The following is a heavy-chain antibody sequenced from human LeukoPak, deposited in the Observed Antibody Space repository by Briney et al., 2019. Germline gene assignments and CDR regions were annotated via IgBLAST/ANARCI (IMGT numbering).Heavy chain of an antibody. Sequence: PGGSLRLSCAASGFTFSSYAMHWVRQAPGKGLEWGAVISYDGSNKYYADSVKGRFTISRDNSKNTLYLQMNSLRAEDRAVYYCAPRPTAWGQGTLVPSPQ. CDR3: APRPTA. J-gene: IGHJ5*02. V-gene: IGHV3-30*04. CDR1: GFTFSSYA. CDR2: ISYDGSNK. D-gene: IGHD6-6*01.